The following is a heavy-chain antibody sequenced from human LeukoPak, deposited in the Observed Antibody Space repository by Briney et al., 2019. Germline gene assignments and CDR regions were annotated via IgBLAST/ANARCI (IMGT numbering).Heavy chain of an antibody. CDR1: GFTFSSYS. CDR3: AREYNWDAFDI. V-gene: IGHV3-21*01. D-gene: IGHD1-20*01. J-gene: IGHJ3*02. CDR2: ISSSSSYI. Sequence: GSLRLSCAASGFTFSSYSMNWVRQAPGKGLEWVSSISSSSSYIYYADSVKGRFTISRDNAKNSLYLQMNSLRAEDSAVYYCAREYNWDAFDIWGQGTMVTVSS.